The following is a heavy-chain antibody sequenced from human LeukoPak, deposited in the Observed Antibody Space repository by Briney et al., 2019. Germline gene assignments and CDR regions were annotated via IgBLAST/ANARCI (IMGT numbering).Heavy chain of an antibody. V-gene: IGHV3-30-3*01. J-gene: IGHJ5*02. D-gene: IGHD2-15*01. Sequence: GRSLRLSCAASGFTFSSYAMHWVRQAPGKGLEGVAVISYDGSNKYYADSVKGRFTISRDNSKNTLYLQMNSLRAEDTAVYYCARERYCSGGSCSRGFDPWGQGTLVTVSS. CDR2: ISYDGSNK. CDR1: GFTFSSYA. CDR3: ARERYCSGGSCSRGFDP.